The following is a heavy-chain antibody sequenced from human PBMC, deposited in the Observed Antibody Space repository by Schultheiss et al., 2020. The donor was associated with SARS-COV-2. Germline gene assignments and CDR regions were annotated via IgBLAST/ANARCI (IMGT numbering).Heavy chain of an antibody. CDR2: IYYSGST. CDR1: GGSFSGYY. V-gene: IGHV4-34*01. CDR3: ARDGYYYDSSGYTPYFDY. Sequence: GSLRLSCAVYGGSFSGYYWSWIRQPPGKGLEWIGYIYYSGSTYYNPSLKSRVTISVDTSKNQFSLKLSSVTAADTAVYYCARDGYYYDSSGYTPYFDYWGQGTLVTVSS. J-gene: IGHJ4*02. D-gene: IGHD3-22*01.